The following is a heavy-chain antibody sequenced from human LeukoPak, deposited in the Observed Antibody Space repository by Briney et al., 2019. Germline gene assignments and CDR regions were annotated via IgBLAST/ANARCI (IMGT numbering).Heavy chain of an antibody. Sequence: SETLSLTCTVSGGSISIYHWSWMRQPPGKGLEWIGRIYTSGSTSYNPSLKSGVTISLDKTKNKVCPKLSSVTAADTAVYHRPLGLEHCSNTNCHNWFDPWGQGSLVTVSS. CDR2: IYTSGST. CDR3: PLGLEHCSNTNCHNWFDP. J-gene: IGHJ5*02. V-gene: IGHV4-4*07. D-gene: IGHD2-2*01. CDR1: GGSISIYH.